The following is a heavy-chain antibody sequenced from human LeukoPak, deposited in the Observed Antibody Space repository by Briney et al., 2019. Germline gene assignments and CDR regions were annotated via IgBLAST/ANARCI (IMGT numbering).Heavy chain of an antibody. CDR3: MGYGSGWAAYHFED. CDR1: GFTFSNAW. V-gene: IGHV3-15*07. CDR2: IKSKADGGAT. J-gene: IGHJ4*02. D-gene: IGHD6-19*01. Sequence: GGSLRLSCAASGFTFSNAWMNWVRQAPGKGLEWVGRIKSKADGGATDYAAPVKGRFTISRDDSKNTLYLQMNSLKTEDTGVYYCMGYGSGWAAYHFEDWGQGTLVTVSS.